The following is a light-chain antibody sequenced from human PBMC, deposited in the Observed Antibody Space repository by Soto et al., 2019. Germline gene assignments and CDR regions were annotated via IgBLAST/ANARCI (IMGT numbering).Light chain of an antibody. J-gene: IGLJ2*01. V-gene: IGLV1-44*01. Sequence: QSVLTQPPSASGTPGQRVTISCSGSSSNIGTNTVIWYQQLPGAAPKLLIYSDNQRPSGVPDRFSGSKSGTSASLVISGLQSEDEADYYCAAWDVSLVVFGGGTTLTVL. CDR2: SDN. CDR1: SSNIGTNT. CDR3: AAWDVSLVV.